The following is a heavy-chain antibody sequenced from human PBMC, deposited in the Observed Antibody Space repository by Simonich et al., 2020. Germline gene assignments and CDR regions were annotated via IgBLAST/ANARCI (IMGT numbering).Heavy chain of an antibody. CDR2: KSYEGSNN. CDR1: GFTFSSYA. CDR3: ARELSKNGEAAAGYYFDY. J-gene: IGHJ4*02. D-gene: IGHD6-13*01. V-gene: IGHV3-30*07. Sequence: QVQLVESGGGVVQPGRSLRLSCAASGFTFSSYAMHWDRQAPGKGLGGVAVKSYEGSNNYYADSVKGRFTISRENSKNTLYLQMNSLRAEDTAVYYCARELSKNGEAAAGYYFDYWGQGTLVTVSS.